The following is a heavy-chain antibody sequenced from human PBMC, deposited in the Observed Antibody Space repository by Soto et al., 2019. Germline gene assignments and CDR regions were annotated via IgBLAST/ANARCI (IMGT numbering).Heavy chain of an antibody. Sequence: GESLKISCKGSGYSFTSYWIGWVRQMPGKGLEWMGIIYPGDSDTRYSLSFQGQVTISADKSISTAYLQWSSLKASDTAMYYCARCIGQYYDFWSGTYYFDYWGQGTLVTVSS. V-gene: IGHV5-51*01. D-gene: IGHD3-3*01. J-gene: IGHJ4*02. CDR1: GYSFTSYW. CDR3: ARCIGQYYDFWSGTYYFDY. CDR2: IYPGDSDT.